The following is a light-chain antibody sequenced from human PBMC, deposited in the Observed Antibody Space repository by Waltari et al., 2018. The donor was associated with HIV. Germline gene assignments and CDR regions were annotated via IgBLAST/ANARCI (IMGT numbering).Light chain of an antibody. CDR3: CSYAIGGTFV. CDR2: EVN. Sequence: QSALTQPASVSGSPGPSITMSCTGTSSDVGSYNLVSWYQQHPGKAPKLIIYEVNKRPPGITNRFSGFKSGNTASLTITGLQAEDEADYHCCSYAIGGTFVFGGGTKVTVL. V-gene: IGLV2-23*02. J-gene: IGLJ2*01. CDR1: SSDVGSYNL.